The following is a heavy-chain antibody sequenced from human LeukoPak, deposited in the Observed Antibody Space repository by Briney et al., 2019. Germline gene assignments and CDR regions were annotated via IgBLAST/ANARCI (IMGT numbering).Heavy chain of an antibody. V-gene: IGHV4-4*07. CDR3: ARVGNYYDSSGYYYYYYYMDV. CDR2: IYTSGST. J-gene: IGHJ6*03. Sequence: SETLSLTCTVSGGSISSYYWSWIRQPAGKGLEWVGRIYTSGSTNYNPSLKSRATISVDKSKNQFSLKLSSVTAADAAVYYCARVGNYYDSSGYYYYYYYMDVWGKGTTVTVSS. D-gene: IGHD3-22*01. CDR1: GGSISSYY.